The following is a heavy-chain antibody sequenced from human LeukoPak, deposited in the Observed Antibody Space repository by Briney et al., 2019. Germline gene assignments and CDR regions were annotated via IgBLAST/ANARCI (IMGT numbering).Heavy chain of an antibody. CDR3: ARDGVKQWLETPYFDY. D-gene: IGHD6-19*01. CDR1: GNYW. V-gene: IGHV3-74*01. Sequence: GGSLRLSCAASGNYWMHWVRQAPGKGLVWVSHINSDGSWTGYADSVKGRFTISRDNAKNSLYLQMNSLRAEDTAVYYCARDGVKQWLETPYFDYWGQGTLVTVSS. CDR2: INSDGSWT. J-gene: IGHJ4*02.